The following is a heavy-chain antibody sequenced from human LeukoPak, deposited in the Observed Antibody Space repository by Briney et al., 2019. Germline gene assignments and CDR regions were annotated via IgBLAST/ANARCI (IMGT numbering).Heavy chain of an antibody. V-gene: IGHV4-34*01. J-gene: IGHJ1*01. CDR3: ARGVWAQWLASGYFQH. Sequence: SETLSLTCAVYGGSFSGYYWSWIRQPPGKGLEWIGEINHSGSTNYNPSLKSRVTISVDTSKNQFSLKLSSVTAADTAVYYCARGVWAQWLASGYFQHWGQGTLVTVSS. CDR2: INHSGST. CDR1: GGSFSGYY. D-gene: IGHD6-19*01.